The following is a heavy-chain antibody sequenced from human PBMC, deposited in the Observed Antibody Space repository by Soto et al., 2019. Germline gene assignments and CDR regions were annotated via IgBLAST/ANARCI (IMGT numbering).Heavy chain of an antibody. CDR3: ARDKIAVAGQPPAP. Sequence: GAPVKVSCKASGYTFSSYGISWVRQALGQGLEWMGWISAYNGNTNYAQKLQGRVTMTTDTSTSTAYMELRSLRSDDTAVYYCARDKIAVAGQPPAPWGQGTLVTVSS. V-gene: IGHV1-18*01. CDR2: ISAYNGNT. J-gene: IGHJ5*02. D-gene: IGHD6-19*01. CDR1: GYTFSSYG.